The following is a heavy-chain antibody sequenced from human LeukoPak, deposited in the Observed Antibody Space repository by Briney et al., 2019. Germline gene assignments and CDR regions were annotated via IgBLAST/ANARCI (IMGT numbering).Heavy chain of an antibody. CDR1: GFTVSSNY. Sequence: GGSLRLSCAASGFTVSSNYMSWVRQAPGKGLEWVSVIYSGGSTYYADSVKGRFTISRDNSKNTLYLQMNSLRAEDTAVYYCARLRFGEGNWFDPWGQGTLVTVSS. V-gene: IGHV3-53*01. D-gene: IGHD3-10*01. CDR2: IYSGGST. CDR3: ARLRFGEGNWFDP. J-gene: IGHJ5*02.